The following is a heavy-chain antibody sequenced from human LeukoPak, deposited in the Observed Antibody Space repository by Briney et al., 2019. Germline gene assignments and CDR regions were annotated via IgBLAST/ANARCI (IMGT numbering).Heavy chain of an antibody. Sequence: PSETLSLTCTVSGGSISSSSYYWGWIRQPPGKGLEWIGSIYYSGSTNYNPSLKSRVTISVDTSKNQFSLKLSSVTAADTAVYYCARQLGIVYDSSGYFDYWGQGTLVTVSS. CDR1: GGSISSSSYY. CDR2: IYYSGST. D-gene: IGHD3-22*01. J-gene: IGHJ4*02. V-gene: IGHV4-39*01. CDR3: ARQLGIVYDSSGYFDY.